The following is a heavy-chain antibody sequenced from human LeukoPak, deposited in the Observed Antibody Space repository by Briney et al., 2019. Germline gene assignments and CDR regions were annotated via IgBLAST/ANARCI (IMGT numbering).Heavy chain of an antibody. J-gene: IGHJ4*02. CDR3: ARGYYDSSAYSFDY. CDR2: IYSSGST. Sequence: SETLSLTCSVSGGSISSYFWSWIRQPAGKGLEWIGHIYSSGSTNYNPSLKSRVTMSVDTSKSQFSLKMSSVTAADTAVYYCARGYYDSSAYSFDYWGQGTLVTVSS. V-gene: IGHV4-4*07. D-gene: IGHD3-22*01. CDR1: GGSISSYF.